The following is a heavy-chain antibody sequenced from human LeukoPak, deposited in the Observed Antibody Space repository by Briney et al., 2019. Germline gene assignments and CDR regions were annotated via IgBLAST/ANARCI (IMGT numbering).Heavy chain of an antibody. Sequence: PSETLSLTCTVSGGSISSYYWSWIRQPPGKGLEWIGEINHSGSTNYNPSLKSRVTISVDMSKNQFSLKLSSVTAADTAVYYCARQGYCSGGSCHPYYFDYWGQGTLVTVSS. D-gene: IGHD2-15*01. CDR1: GGSISSYY. V-gene: IGHV4-34*01. CDR2: INHSGST. J-gene: IGHJ4*02. CDR3: ARQGYCSGGSCHPYYFDY.